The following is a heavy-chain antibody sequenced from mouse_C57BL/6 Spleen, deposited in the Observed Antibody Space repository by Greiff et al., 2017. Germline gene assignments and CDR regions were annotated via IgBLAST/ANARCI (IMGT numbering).Heavy chain of an antibody. Sequence: QVQLKQPGAELVKPGASVKLSCKASGYTFTSYWMQWVKQRPGQGLEWIGEIDPSDSYTNYNQKFKGKATLTVDTSSSTAYMQLSSLTSEDSAVYSCARGWNDHGHYYAMDYWGQGTSVTVSS. CDR1: GYTFTSYW. V-gene: IGHV1-50*01. J-gene: IGHJ4*01. CDR3: ARGWNDHGHYYAMDY. D-gene: IGHD1-2*01. CDR2: IDPSDSYT.